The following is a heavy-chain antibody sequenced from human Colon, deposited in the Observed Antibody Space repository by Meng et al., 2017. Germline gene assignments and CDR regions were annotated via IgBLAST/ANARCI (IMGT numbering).Heavy chain of an antibody. Sequence: SLTCTVSGCSINNSYWTWIRQPPGKGLEWIGYMYYIGTTNYNPPLVSRLTNPLDTSKSQFSLKLRSVTAAETAMYYCARQGGASGFDWELDSWGQGTLVTVSS. V-gene: IGHV4-59*13. CDR3: ARQGGASGFDWELDS. CDR1: GCSINNSY. CDR2: MYYIGTT. D-gene: IGHD6-25*01. J-gene: IGHJ5*01.